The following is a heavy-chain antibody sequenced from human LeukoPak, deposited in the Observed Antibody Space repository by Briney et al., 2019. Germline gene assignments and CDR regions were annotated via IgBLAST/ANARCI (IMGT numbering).Heavy chain of an antibody. V-gene: IGHV3-23*01. D-gene: IGHD6-19*01. Sequence: GGSLRLSCAASGFIVSSNYMSWVRQAPGEGLEWVSAISGNGGSTYYADSVKGRFTISRDNSKNTLYLQMNSLRAEDTALYYCAKITSVGAVAGADFDYWGQGTLVTVS. CDR3: AKITSVGAVAGADFDY. CDR2: ISGNGGST. J-gene: IGHJ4*02. CDR1: GFIVSSNY.